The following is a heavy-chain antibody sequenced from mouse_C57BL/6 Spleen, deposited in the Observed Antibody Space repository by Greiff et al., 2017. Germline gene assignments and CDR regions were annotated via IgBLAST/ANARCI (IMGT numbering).Heavy chain of an antibody. V-gene: IGHV1-7*01. J-gene: IGHJ1*03. Sequence: VQLQQSGAELAKPGASVKLSCKASGYTFTSYWMHWVKQRPGQGLEWIGYINPSSGYTKYNQKFKDKATLTADQSSSTAYMQLSSLTYEDSAVYYCARKEALYYDYDGYFDVWGTGTTVTVSS. D-gene: IGHD2-4*01. CDR3: ARKEALYYDYDGYFDV. CDR2: INPSSGYT. CDR1: GYTFTSYW.